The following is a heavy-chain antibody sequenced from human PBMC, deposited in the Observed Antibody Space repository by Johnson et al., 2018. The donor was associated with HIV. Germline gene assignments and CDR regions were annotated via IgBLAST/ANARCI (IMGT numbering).Heavy chain of an antibody. J-gene: IGHJ3*02. CDR1: GFSVSDNY. V-gene: IGHV3-66*01. D-gene: IGHD4-17*01. CDR3: ARGRALRALDAFDI. CDR2: IYSGGST. Sequence: VQLVESGGGLIHPGGSLRLSCVASGFSVSDNYMSWVRQAPGEGLEWVSVIYSGGSTYYADSVKGRFTISRDSSKNTLFLQMNSLRVEDTAIYYCARGRALRALDAFDIWGQGTMVTVSS.